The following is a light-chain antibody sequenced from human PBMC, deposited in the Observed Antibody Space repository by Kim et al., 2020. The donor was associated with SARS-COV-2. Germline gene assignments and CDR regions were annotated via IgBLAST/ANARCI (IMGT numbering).Light chain of an antibody. CDR2: GAS. Sequence: GSPGERATLSCRATQSVSSNLAWYQQKPGQAPRLLIYGASTRATGIPARFSGSGSGTEFTLTISSLQSEDFAVYYCQQYNNWPLTFGGGTKVDIK. CDR1: QSVSSN. V-gene: IGKV3-15*01. CDR3: QQYNNWPLT. J-gene: IGKJ4*01.